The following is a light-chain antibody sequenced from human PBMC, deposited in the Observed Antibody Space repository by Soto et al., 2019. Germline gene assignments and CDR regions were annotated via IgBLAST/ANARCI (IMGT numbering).Light chain of an antibody. CDR2: GAS. Sequence: DIQMTQSPSSVSASVGHTVTILCRASQGISSWLAWYQQKPGKAPKLLISGASNLQSGVPSRFSGSGSGTDFTLTSSGLQPEDFATYYCQQTNSFPHTFGQGTKLEI. CDR3: QQTNSFPHT. CDR1: QGISSW. V-gene: IGKV1-12*01. J-gene: IGKJ2*01.